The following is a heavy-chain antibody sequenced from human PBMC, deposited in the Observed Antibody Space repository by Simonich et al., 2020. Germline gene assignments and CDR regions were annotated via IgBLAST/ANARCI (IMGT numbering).Heavy chain of an antibody. J-gene: IGHJ4*02. V-gene: IGHV1-3*01. Sequence: QVQLVPSGAEVKKPGASVKGSCKASGYTFTSYSLHWVRQAPGQRLEWIGCINAVNGNTKYSQKFQGRVTITRDTSASTAYMELSSLRSEDTAVYYCARHQEGLYYFDYWGQGTLVTVSS. CDR3: ARHQEGLYYFDY. CDR2: INAVNGNT. CDR1: GYTFTSYS.